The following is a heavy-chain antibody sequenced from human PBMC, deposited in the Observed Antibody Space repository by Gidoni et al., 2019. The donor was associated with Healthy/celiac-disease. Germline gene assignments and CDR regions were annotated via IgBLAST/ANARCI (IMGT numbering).Heavy chain of an antibody. Sequence: QVQLQQWGAGLLKPSETLSLTCAVYGGSFSGYYGSWIRQPPGKGLEWIGEINHSGSTNYNPSLKSRVTISVDTSKNHFSLKLSSVTAADTAVYYCARSWRIDIVVVVAAPFDPWGQGTLVTVSS. CDR3: ARSWRIDIVVVVAAPFDP. CDR1: GGSFSGYY. V-gene: IGHV4-34*01. J-gene: IGHJ5*02. D-gene: IGHD2-15*01. CDR2: INHSGST.